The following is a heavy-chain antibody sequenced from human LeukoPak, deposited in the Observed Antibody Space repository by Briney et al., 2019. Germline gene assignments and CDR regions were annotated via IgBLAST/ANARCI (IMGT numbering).Heavy chain of an antibody. D-gene: IGHD3-22*01. CDR1: GFTFSSYG. V-gene: IGHV3-23*01. CDR3: AKALDYYDSSGYRG. CDR2: ISGGGGST. Sequence: GGSLRLSCAASGFTFSSYGMSWVRQAPGKGLEWVSAISGGGGSTYYAVSVKGRFTISRDNSKNTLYLQMNSLRAEDTAVYYCAKALDYYDSSGYRGWGQGTLVTVSS. J-gene: IGHJ4*02.